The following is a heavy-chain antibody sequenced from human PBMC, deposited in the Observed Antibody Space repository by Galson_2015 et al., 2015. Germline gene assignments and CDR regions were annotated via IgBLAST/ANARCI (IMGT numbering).Heavy chain of an antibody. V-gene: IGHV4-34*01. CDR1: GGSFSGYY. D-gene: IGHD2-15*01. CDR2: INHSGST. CDR3: ARFPPCSGGSCYPFDI. Sequence: SETLSLTCAVYGGSFSGYYWSWIRQPPGKGLEWIGEINHSGSTNYNPSLKSRVTISVDTSKNQFSLKLSSVTAADTAVYYCARFPPCSGGSCYPFDIWGQGTMVTVSS. J-gene: IGHJ3*02.